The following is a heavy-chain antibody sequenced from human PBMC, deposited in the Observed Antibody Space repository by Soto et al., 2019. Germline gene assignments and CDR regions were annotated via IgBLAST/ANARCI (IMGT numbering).Heavy chain of an antibody. V-gene: IGHV4-59*01. CDR2: IYYSGST. J-gene: IGHJ6*02. Sequence: SETLSLTCTVSGGSISSYYWSWIRQPPGKGLEWIGYIYYSGSTNYNPSLKSRVTISVDTSKNQFSLKLSSVTAADTAVYYCARSGYCSGGSCYPYYYYYYGMDVWGQGTTVTVSS. D-gene: IGHD2-15*01. CDR3: ARSGYCSGGSCYPYYYYYYGMDV. CDR1: GGSISSYY.